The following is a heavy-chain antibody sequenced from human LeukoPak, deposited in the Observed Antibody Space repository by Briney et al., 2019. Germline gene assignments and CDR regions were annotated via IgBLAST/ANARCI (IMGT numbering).Heavy chain of an antibody. CDR3: ARVLDYYDSSGFDY. J-gene: IGHJ4*02. V-gene: IGHV3-66*01. CDR1: GFTVSSNY. Sequence: GGSLRLSCAASGFTVSSNYMSWVRQAPGEGLEWVSVIYSGGSTYYADSVKGRFTISRDNSKNTLYLQMNSLRAEDTAVYYCARVLDYYDSSGFDYWGQGTLVTVSS. D-gene: IGHD3-22*01. CDR2: IYSGGST.